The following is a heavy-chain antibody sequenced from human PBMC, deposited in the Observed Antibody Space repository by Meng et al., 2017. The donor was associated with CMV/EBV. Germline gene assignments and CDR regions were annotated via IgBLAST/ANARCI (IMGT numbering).Heavy chain of an antibody. Sequence: GSLRLSCAVYGGSFSSYYWSWIRQPPGKGLEWIGYIYYSGSTNYNPSLKSRVTISVDTSKNQFSLKLSSVTAADTAVYYCARGTEDYDFWLDYWGQGTLVTVSS. CDR3: ARGTEDYDFWLDY. D-gene: IGHD3-3*01. J-gene: IGHJ4*02. CDR2: IYYSGST. CDR1: GGSFSSYY. V-gene: IGHV4-59*01.